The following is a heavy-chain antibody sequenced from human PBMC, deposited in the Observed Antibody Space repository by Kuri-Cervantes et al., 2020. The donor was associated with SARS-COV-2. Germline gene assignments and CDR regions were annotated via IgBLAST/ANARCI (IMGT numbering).Heavy chain of an antibody. D-gene: IGHD1-1*01. CDR1: GFMFSCYW. Sequence: GESLKISCSASGFMFSCYWMHWVRQAPGKGLVWVSRINPDGSYTNNADSVKGRFTLSRDNAKNMLFLQMNSLRAEDTAVYYCVRDGEHWNFDYWGQGTLVTVSS. V-gene: IGHV3-74*01. J-gene: IGHJ4*02. CDR2: INPDGSYT. CDR3: VRDGEHWNFDY.